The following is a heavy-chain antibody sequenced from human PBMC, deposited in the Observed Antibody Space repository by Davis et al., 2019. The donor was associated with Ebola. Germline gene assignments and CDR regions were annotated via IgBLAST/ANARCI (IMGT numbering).Heavy chain of an antibody. V-gene: IGHV3-23*05. Sequence: PGGSLRLSCVVSGISLKSCAMSWVRQAPGKGLEWVSGIGSSSNGRHYADSVKGRFTISRDDSKNTVYLQMNNLRAEDTAVYYCAKDLLWWSASDVWGQGTTVTVSS. J-gene: IGHJ6*02. CDR1: GISLKSCA. D-gene: IGHD2-21*01. CDR2: IGSSSNGR. CDR3: AKDLLWWSASDV.